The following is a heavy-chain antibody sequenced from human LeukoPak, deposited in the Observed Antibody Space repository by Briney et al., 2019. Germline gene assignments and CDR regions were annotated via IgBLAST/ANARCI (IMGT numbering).Heavy chain of an antibody. CDR3: ARHTYGYSYVAAFDI. V-gene: IGHV4-59*08. Sequence: PSETLSLTCTVSGGSISSYYWSWIRQPPGKGLEWIGYIYYSGSTNYNPSLKSRVTISVDTYKNQCSLKLSSVTAADTAVYYCARHTYGYSYVAAFDIWGQGTMVTVSS. CDR2: IYYSGST. J-gene: IGHJ3*02. D-gene: IGHD5-18*01. CDR1: GGSISSYY.